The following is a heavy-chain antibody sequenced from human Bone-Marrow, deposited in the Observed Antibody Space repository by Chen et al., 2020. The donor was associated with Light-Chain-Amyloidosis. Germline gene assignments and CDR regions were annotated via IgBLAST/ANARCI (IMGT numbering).Heavy chain of an antibody. J-gene: IGHJ3*02. Sequence: EVQLVESGGGLLQRGGSLRLSCAASGFAFSSYAMSWVRQAPGRGLEWVSTISGSGGSRYYGDSVNGRLTISRDNSTTALFLQMSSLRAEDTAVYYCAKDISYDDILPGYPADAFDIWGQGTMVTVSS. D-gene: IGHD3-9*01. CDR2: ISGSGGSR. CDR1: GFAFSSYA. V-gene: IGHV3-23*04. CDR3: AKDISYDDILPGYPADAFDI.